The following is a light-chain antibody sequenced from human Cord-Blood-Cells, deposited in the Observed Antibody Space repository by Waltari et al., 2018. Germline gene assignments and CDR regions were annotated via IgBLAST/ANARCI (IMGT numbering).Light chain of an antibody. Sequence: QSVLTQPPSLSGAPGQRVTIPCTGSSSNIGAGYAVHWYQQLPGTAPKLLIYGNSNRPSGVPDRFSGSKSGTSASLAITGLQAEDEADYYCQSYDSSLSGVVFGGGTKLTVL. CDR3: QSYDSSLSGVV. V-gene: IGLV1-40*01. CDR2: GNS. CDR1: SSNIGAGYA. J-gene: IGLJ2*01.